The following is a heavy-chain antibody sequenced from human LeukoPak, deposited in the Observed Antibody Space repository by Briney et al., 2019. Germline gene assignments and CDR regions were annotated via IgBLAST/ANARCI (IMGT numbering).Heavy chain of an antibody. Sequence: ASVKVSCTASGGTFSNYAINWVRQAPGQGLEWMGGIIPIFGTANYAQKFQGRVTITADESTSTAYMELSSLRSEDTAVYYCARGGDYDSSGYYLYWGRGTLVTVSS. J-gene: IGHJ4*02. V-gene: IGHV1-69*13. CDR2: IIPIFGTA. CDR1: GGTFSNYA. D-gene: IGHD3-22*01. CDR3: ARGGDYDSSGYYLY.